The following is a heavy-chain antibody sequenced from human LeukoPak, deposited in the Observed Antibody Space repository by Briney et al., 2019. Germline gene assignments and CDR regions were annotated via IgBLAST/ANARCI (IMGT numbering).Heavy chain of an antibody. D-gene: IGHD2-8*01. CDR2: IYTSGST. CDR1: GGSISSGSYS. J-gene: IGHJ3*02. CDR3: AREADCTNGVCYTHAFDI. V-gene: IGHV4-61*02. Sequence: SETLSLTCTVAGGSISSGSYSWRWIRQPAGKGLEWIVRIYTSGSTNYNPSLKSRVTISVHTSQNQFSLKLSSVTAADTAVYYCAREADCTNGVCYTHAFDIWGQGTMVTVSS.